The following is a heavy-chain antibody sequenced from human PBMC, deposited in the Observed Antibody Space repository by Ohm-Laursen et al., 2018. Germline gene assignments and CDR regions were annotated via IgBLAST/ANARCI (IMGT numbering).Heavy chain of an antibody. CDR2: IYAGGTT. V-gene: IGHV3-53*01. CDR3: ARDGLIFGVGIRFDY. J-gene: IGHJ4*02. D-gene: IGHD3-3*01. Sequence: GSLRLSCTATGFTVCSNHMCWVRKAPRTGLEWVSLIYAGGTTYNAHSVNGRFTISRDNSENTLYLQMKSLRVEDTAMYYCARDGLIFGVGIRFDYWGQGTLVTVSS. CDR1: GFTVCSNH.